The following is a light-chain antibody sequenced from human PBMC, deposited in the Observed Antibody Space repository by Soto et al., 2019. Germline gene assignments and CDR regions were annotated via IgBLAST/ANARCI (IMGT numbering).Light chain of an antibody. CDR2: EVS. CDR1: SSDVGGYNF. CDR3: SSYGGISNYVV. J-gene: IGLJ2*01. Sequence: QSALTQPPSASGSPGQSVTISCSGTSSDVGGYNFVSWYQQHPGKVPKLMIYEVSKRPSGVPDRFSGSKSGNTASLTVSGLQDEDEADYYCSSYGGISNYVVFGGGTKVTVL. V-gene: IGLV2-8*01.